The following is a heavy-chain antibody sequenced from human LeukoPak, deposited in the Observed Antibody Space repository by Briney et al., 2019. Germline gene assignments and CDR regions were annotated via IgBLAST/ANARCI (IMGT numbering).Heavy chain of an antibody. J-gene: IGHJ4*02. D-gene: IGHD3-10*01. V-gene: IGHV4-34*01. CDR1: GGSFSGYY. CDR3: ARRKFAAYYYGSGSPLGAFDY. CDR2: INHSGST. Sequence: SETLSLTCAVYGGSFSGYYWSWIRQPPGKGLEWIGEINHSGSTNYNPSLKSRVTISVDTSKNQFSLKLSSVTAADTAVYYCARRKFAAYYYGSGSPLGAFDYWGQGTLVTVSS.